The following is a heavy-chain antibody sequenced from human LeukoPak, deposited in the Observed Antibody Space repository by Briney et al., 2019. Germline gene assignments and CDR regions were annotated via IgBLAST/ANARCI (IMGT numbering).Heavy chain of an antibody. Sequence: ASVTVSCKASGGTFSSYAISWVRQAPGQGLEWMGGIIPIFGTANYAQKFQGRVTITTDESTSTAYMELSSLRSEDTAVYYCARGKRPATYYYDSSGYSYYFDYWGQGALVTVSS. CDR3: ARGKRPATYYYDSSGYSYYFDY. J-gene: IGHJ4*02. CDR1: GGTFSSYA. V-gene: IGHV1-69*05. D-gene: IGHD3-22*01. CDR2: IIPIFGTA.